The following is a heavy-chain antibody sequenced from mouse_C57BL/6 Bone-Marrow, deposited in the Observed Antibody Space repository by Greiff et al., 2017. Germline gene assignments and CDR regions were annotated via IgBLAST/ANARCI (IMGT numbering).Heavy chain of an antibody. J-gene: IGHJ3*01. D-gene: IGHD5-1*01. V-gene: IGHV1-26*01. CDR3: ANLRPWFAY. CDR2: INPNNGGT. Sequence: VQLKQSGPELVKPGASVKISCKASGYTFTDYYMNWVKQSHGKSLEWIGDINPNNGGTSYNQKFKGKATLTVDKSSSTAYMELRSLTSEDSAVYYCANLRPWFAYWGQGTLVTVSA. CDR1: GYTFTDYY.